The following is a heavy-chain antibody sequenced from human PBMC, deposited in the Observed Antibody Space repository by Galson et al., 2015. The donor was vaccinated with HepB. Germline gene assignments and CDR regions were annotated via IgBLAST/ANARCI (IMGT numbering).Heavy chain of an antibody. CDR1: GFTFSSYS. CDR3: ARDGWGDYDFWSGYPTFDY. D-gene: IGHD3-3*01. Sequence: SLRLSCAASGFTFSSYSMNWVRQAPGKGLEWVSSISSSSSYIYYADSVKGRFTISRDNAKNSLYLQMNSLRAEDTAVYYCARDGWGDYDFWSGYPTFDYWGQGTLVTVSS. J-gene: IGHJ4*02. CDR2: ISSSSSYI. V-gene: IGHV3-21*01.